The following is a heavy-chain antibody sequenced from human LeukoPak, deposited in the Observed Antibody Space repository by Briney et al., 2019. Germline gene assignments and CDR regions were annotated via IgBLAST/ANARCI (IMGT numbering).Heavy chain of an antibody. Sequence: GGSLRLSCAASGFTFSSYSMNWVRQAPGKGLEWASSISSSSSYIYYADSVKGRFTISRDNAKNSLYLQMNSLRAEDTAVYYCATYATRGGTPSSDYWGQGTLVTVSS. CDR3: ATYATRGGTPSSDY. J-gene: IGHJ4*02. D-gene: IGHD2-2*01. CDR2: ISSSSSYI. CDR1: GFTFSSYS. V-gene: IGHV3-21*01.